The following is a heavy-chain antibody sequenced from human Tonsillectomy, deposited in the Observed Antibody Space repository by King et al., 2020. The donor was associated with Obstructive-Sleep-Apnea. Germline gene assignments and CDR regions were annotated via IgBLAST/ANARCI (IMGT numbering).Heavy chain of an antibody. D-gene: IGHD2-2*01. CDR1: GGSFSSGDYY. J-gene: IGHJ5*02. CDR3: ARYPSRNLGWFGP. CDR2: IYYSGST. V-gene: IGHV4-31*03. Sequence: VPLQESGPALVKPSQTLSLTCTVSGGSFSSGDYYWNWIRQHPGKGLEWIGYIYYSGSTYYNPSLKSRVTISIDTSKNQFSLKLSSVTAADTAVYYCARYPSRNLGWFGPWGQGPLVTVSS.